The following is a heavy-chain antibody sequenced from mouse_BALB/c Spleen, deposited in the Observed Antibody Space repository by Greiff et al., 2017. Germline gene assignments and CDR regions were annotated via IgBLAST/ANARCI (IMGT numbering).Heavy chain of an antibody. CDR1: GYTFTSYW. CDR3: ATSYYGKEFAY. D-gene: IGHD2-10*01. J-gene: IGHJ3*01. Sequence: VKLQESGAELAKPGASVKMSCKASGYTFTSYWMHWVKQRPGQGLEWIGYINPSTGYTEYNQKFKDKATLTADKSSSTAYMQLSSLTSEDSAVYYCATSYYGKEFAYWGQGTLVTVSA. V-gene: IGHV1-7*01. CDR2: INPSTGYT.